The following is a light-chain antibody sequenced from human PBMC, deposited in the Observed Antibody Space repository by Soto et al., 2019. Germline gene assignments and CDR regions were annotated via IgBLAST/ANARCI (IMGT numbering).Light chain of an antibody. CDR1: QSLLHSDGYNY. Sequence: IVMTQSPLSLPVTPGEPASISCRSSQSLLHSDGYNYLDWYLQKPGQSPQLLIYLGSNRASGVPDRFSGGGSGTDFTLKISRVEAEDAGVYYCMQALETQYTFGQGTKLEIK. CDR3: MQALETQYT. V-gene: IGKV2-28*01. CDR2: LGS. J-gene: IGKJ2*01.